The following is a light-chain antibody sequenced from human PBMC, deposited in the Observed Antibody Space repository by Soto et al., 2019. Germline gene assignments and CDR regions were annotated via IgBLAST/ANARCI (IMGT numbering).Light chain of an antibody. CDR2: DII. V-gene: IGLV2-14*03. J-gene: IGLJ1*01. CDR3: VSFTTSRSYV. Sequence: QSALTQPASVSGSPGQSITISCTGTSSDVGAYIFVSWYQQHPGKAPKLMIYDIINRPSGVSNRFSGSKSGNTASLTISGLQAEDEADYYCVSFTTSRSYVFGTGTKLTAL. CDR1: SSDVGAYIF.